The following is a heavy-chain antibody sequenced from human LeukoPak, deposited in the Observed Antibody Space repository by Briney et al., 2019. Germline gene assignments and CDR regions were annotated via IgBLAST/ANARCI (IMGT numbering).Heavy chain of an antibody. D-gene: IGHD4-23*01. CDR1: GYSFTSYW. CDR2: IYPGDSDT. J-gene: IGHJ4*02. V-gene: IGHV5-51*01. CDR3: ARDIGTSVVTSSFNY. Sequence: GESLKISCKASGYSFTSYWIGWVRQKPGKGLEWMGIIYPGDSDTRYSPSFQGQVTISADKSISTAYLQWSSLKASDTAMYYCARDIGTSVVTSSFNYWGQGTLVTVSS.